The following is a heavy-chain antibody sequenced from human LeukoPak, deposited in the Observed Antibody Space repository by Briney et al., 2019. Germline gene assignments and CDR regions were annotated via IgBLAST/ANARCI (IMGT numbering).Heavy chain of an antibody. CDR1: GGSFSGYY. J-gene: IGHJ4*02. CDR2: INHSGST. Sequence: SETLSLTCAVYGGSFSGYYWNWIRQPPGKGLEWIGEINHSGSTNHNPSLKSRVTISVDTSKNQFSLKLSSVTAADTAVYYCARVPSLGRWLVPLIYDYWGQGTLVTVSS. V-gene: IGHV4-34*01. D-gene: IGHD6-19*01. CDR3: ARVPSLGRWLVPLIYDY.